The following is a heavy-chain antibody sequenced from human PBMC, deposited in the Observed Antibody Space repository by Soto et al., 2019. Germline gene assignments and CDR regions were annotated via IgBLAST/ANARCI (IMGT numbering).Heavy chain of an antibody. V-gene: IGHV1-18*01. J-gene: IGHJ4*02. CDR1: GYTFTSYG. D-gene: IGHD3-3*01. Sequence: QVQLVQSGAEVKKPGASVKVSCKASGYTFTSYGISWVRQAPGQGLEWMGWISAYNGNTNYAQKLQGRVTMTTDTSTSTAYMELMSLRSDDTAVYYCARVVYDFWSGYLISEYWGQGTLVTVSS. CDR2: ISAYNGNT. CDR3: ARVVYDFWSGYLISEY.